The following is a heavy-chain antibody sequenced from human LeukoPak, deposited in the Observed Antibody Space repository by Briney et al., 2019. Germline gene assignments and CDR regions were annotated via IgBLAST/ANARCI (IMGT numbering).Heavy chain of an antibody. CDR2: INHSGST. Sequence: GSLRLSCAASGFTFSSYSMNWVRQAPGKGLEWIGEINHSGSTNYNPSLKSRVTISVDTSKNQFSLKLSSVTAADTAVYYCARSTRYYGSGYWGQGTLVTVSS. CDR3: ARSTRYYGSGY. D-gene: IGHD3-10*01. J-gene: IGHJ4*02. V-gene: IGHV4-34*01. CDR1: GFTFSSYS.